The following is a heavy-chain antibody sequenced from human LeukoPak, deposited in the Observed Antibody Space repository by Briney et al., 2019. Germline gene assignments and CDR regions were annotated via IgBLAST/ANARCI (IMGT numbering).Heavy chain of an antibody. Sequence: SVKVSCKASGGTFSSYAISWVRQAPGQGLEWMGGIIPIFGTANYAQKFQGRVTITADEPTSTAYMELSSLRSEDTAVYYCARERAVAPGGDYYGMDVWGKGTTVTVSS. J-gene: IGHJ6*04. V-gene: IGHV1-69*13. CDR3: ARERAVAPGGDYYGMDV. CDR1: GGTFSSYA. CDR2: IIPIFGTA. D-gene: IGHD2-8*02.